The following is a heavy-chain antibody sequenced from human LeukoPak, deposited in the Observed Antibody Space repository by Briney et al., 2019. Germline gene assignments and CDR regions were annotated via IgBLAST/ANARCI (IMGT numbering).Heavy chain of an antibody. D-gene: IGHD6-13*01. CDR2: IYTSGST. Sequence: SETLSLTCTVSGGSISSGSYYWSWIRQPAGKGLEWIGRIYTSGSTNYNPSLKSRVTISVDTSKNQFSLKLSSVTAADTAVYYGARAYSSSVLDPWGQGTLVTVSS. J-gene: IGHJ5*02. CDR3: ARAYSSSVLDP. V-gene: IGHV4-61*02. CDR1: GGSISSGSYY.